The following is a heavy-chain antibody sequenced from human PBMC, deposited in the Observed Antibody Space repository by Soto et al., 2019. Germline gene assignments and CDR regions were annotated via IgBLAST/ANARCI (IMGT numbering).Heavy chain of an antibody. V-gene: IGHV4-39*01. CDR3: ARSHYAYGLLIDY. CDR2: VYSTGST. CDR1: GDSITTNGYY. D-gene: IGHD3-16*01. J-gene: IGHJ4*02. Sequence: SETLSLTCSVSGDSITTNGYYWGWIRQPPGKGLQWIGNVYSTGSTFSHPSLTSRVFISVDTSKNKFPLRLTSVTAADTAVYYCARSHYAYGLLIDYWGPGIMVTVPQ.